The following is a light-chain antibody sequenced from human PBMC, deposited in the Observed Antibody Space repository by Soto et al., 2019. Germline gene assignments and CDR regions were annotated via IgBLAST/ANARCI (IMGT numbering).Light chain of an antibody. CDR2: DAT. CDR3: HQYDNSPLT. Sequence: DIPMTQSPSTLSASVGDRVTITCRASQSIDRWMAWYQQKPGKAPKVLIWDATTLHRGVPSRFSGSRSGTDFTLTISSLQPDDFALYYCHQYDNSPLTFGGGTKVEIK. V-gene: IGKV1-5*01. J-gene: IGKJ4*01. CDR1: QSIDRW.